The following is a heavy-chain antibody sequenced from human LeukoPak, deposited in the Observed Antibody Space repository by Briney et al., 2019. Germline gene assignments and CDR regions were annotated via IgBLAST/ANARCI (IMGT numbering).Heavy chain of an antibody. CDR3: ARVSGQIMITFGGVITYDAFDI. CDR1: GYTFTSYD. Sequence: GASVKVSCKASGYTFTSYDINWVRQATGQGLEWMGWMNPNSGNTGYAQKFQGRVTMTRNTSISTAYMELSSLRSEDTAVYYCARVSGQIMITFGGVITYDAFDIWGQGTMVTVSS. CDR2: MNPNSGNT. D-gene: IGHD3-16*02. J-gene: IGHJ3*02. V-gene: IGHV1-8*01.